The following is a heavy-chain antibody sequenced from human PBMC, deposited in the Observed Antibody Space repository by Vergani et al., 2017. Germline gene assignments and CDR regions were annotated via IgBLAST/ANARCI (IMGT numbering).Heavy chain of an antibody. Sequence: QVQLVQSGAEVKKPGASVKVSCKASGYTFTGYYMHWVRQAPGQGLEWMGWINPNSGGKNYAQKFQGWFTMARDTSISTAYMELRRLRSDDTAVYYCARTAIVVVPAANYGMDVWGKGTTVTVSS. CDR2: INPNSGGK. CDR3: ARTAIVVVPAANYGMDV. V-gene: IGHV1-2*04. D-gene: IGHD2-2*01. CDR1: GYTFTGYY. J-gene: IGHJ6*04.